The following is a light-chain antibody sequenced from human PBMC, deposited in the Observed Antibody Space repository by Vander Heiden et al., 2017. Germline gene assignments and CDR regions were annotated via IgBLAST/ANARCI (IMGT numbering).Light chain of an antibody. CDR3: CSYAGSFVV. CDR2: EVT. V-gene: IGLV2-23*02. CDR1: RSDVGSYNL. J-gene: IGLJ2*01. Sequence: QSALTQPASVSGCPGQLITIPCTGTRSDVGSYNLVSWYPQHPGKAPKLMIYEVTKRPSGVSNRFSGSKSGNTASLTISALQAEDEADYYCCSYAGSFVVFGGGTKLTVL.